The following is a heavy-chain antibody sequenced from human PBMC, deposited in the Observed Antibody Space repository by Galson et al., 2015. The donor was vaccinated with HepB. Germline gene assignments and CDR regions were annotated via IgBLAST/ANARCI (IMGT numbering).Heavy chain of an antibody. J-gene: IGHJ4*02. Sequence: SLRLSCAASGFTFSSYWMSWVRQAPGKGLEWVANIKQDGSEKYYVDSVKGRFTISRDNAKNSLYLQMNSLGAEDTAVYYCARDPSPYYYGSGSFKYFDYWGRGTLVTVSS. CDR1: GFTFSSYW. CDR3: ARDPSPYYYGSGSFKYFDY. V-gene: IGHV3-7*03. D-gene: IGHD3-10*01. CDR2: IKQDGSEK.